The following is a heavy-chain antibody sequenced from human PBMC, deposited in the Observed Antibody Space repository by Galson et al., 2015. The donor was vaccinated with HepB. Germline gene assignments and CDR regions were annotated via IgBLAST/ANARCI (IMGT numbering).Heavy chain of an antibody. D-gene: IGHD3-10*01. CDR3: AKLDGSREAGSPF. J-gene: IGHJ4*02. CDR1: GFTFSTYT. CDR2: ITGSGGNT. Sequence: SLRLSCAATGFTFSTYTMSWVRQAPGKGLEWVSGITGSGGNTYYADSVKGRFIVSRDNSKNTLYLQMNSLRAEDTAVYYCAKLDGSREAGSPFWGQGTLVTVSS. V-gene: IGHV3-23*01.